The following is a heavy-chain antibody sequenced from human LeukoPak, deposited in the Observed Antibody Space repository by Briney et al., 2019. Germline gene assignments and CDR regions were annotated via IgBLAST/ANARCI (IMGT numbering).Heavy chain of an antibody. Sequence: GGSLRLSCAASGFTFTIYGMNWLRQAPGKGLEWVSYLSGRSDSIYYAESVKGRFTIPRDNAKNSLYLQMNSLRDEDTAVYYCAKTDSSSDWGQGTLVTVSS. CDR3: AKTDSSSD. CDR2: LSGRSDSI. D-gene: IGHD6-13*01. J-gene: IGHJ4*02. V-gene: IGHV3-48*02. CDR1: GFTFTIYG.